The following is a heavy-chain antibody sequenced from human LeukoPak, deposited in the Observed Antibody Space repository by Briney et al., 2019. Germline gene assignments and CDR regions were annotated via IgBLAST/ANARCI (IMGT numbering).Heavy chain of an antibody. D-gene: IGHD3-3*02. CDR3: AREFSTVGNFDY. Sequence: GGSLRLSCATSGFTFSRFSMRWARQTPGKGLEWVSSIYFTGNHISYADSVKGRFTISRDNANNSVYLQMNGLRAEDTAVYYCAREFSTVGNFDYWGQGTLVTVSS. J-gene: IGHJ4*02. CDR1: GFTFSRFS. V-gene: IGHV3-21*01. CDR2: IYFTGNHI.